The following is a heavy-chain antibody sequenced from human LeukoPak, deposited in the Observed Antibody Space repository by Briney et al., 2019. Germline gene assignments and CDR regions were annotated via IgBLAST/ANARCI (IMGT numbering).Heavy chain of an antibody. CDR1: AFTCSDAW. CDR3: TSTLVL. Sequence: GGSLRLSCAASAFTCSDAWMTWVRQAPGKGLEWVGRIKRKTDGGTTDYAAPVKGRFTISRDDSKNTLYLQMNSLKTEDTAVYYCTSTLVLRGQGTLVTVAS. J-gene: IGHJ4*02. D-gene: IGHD5/OR15-5a*01. V-gene: IGHV3-15*01. CDR2: IKRKTDGGTT.